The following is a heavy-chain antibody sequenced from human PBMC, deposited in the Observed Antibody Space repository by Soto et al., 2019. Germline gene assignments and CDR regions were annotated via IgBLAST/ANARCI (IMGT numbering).Heavy chain of an antibody. CDR1: GFTFSDYY. D-gene: IGHD3-22*01. J-gene: IGHJ3*02. Sequence: GGSLRLSCAASGFTFSDYYMSWIRQAPGKGLEWVSYISSSSSYTNYADSVKGRFTISRDNAKNTLYLQMNSLRAEDTAVYYCAKDKGELVKGRYYYDSSGYPGAFDIWGQGTMVTVSS. CDR3: AKDKGELVKGRYYYDSSGYPGAFDI. V-gene: IGHV3-11*06. CDR2: ISSSSSYT.